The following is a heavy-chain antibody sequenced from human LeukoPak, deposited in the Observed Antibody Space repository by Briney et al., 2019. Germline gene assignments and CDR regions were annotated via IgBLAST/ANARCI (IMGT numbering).Heavy chain of an antibody. CDR1: GYTFTGYY. CDR2: INPNSGGT. J-gene: IGHJ4*02. Sequence: ASVKVSCKASGYTFTGYYMHWVRQAPGQGLEWMGWINPNSGGTNYAQKFQGRVTMTRDTPISTAYMELSRLRSDDTAVYYCARLFGYSSLVVDYWGQGTLVTVSS. CDR3: ARLFGYSSLVVDY. D-gene: IGHD5-18*01. V-gene: IGHV1-2*02.